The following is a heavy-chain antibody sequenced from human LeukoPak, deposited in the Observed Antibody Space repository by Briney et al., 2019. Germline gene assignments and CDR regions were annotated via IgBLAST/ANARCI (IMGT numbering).Heavy chain of an antibody. Sequence: SGGSLRLSCAASGFSFSSYAMSWVRQAPGRGLEWVSTVSGGGGSTFYADSVKGRFTISRDESKNTVYLQMNSLRAEDTAVYYCAKGTYDSRGHFDYWGQGTLVSVSS. V-gene: IGHV3-23*01. CDR1: GFSFSSYA. J-gene: IGHJ4*02. CDR3: AKGTYDSRGHFDY. D-gene: IGHD3-22*01. CDR2: VSGGGGST.